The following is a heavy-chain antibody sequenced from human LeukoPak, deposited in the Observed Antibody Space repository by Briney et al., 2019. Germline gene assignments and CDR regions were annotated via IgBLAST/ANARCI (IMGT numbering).Heavy chain of an antibody. Sequence: GGSLRLSCAASGFTFTTYWMGWVRQAPGKGLEWVANIKQDGSEKYYVDSVKGRFTISRDNAKNSLSLQMNSLRAEDTAVYYCARSGIAARRPVWFDPWGQGTLVTVSS. J-gene: IGHJ5*02. CDR2: IKQDGSEK. CDR3: ARSGIAARRPVWFDP. CDR1: GFTFTTYW. V-gene: IGHV3-7*01. D-gene: IGHD6-6*01.